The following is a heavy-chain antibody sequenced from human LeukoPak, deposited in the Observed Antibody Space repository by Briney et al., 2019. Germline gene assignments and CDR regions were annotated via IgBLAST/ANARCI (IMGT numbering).Heavy chain of an antibody. Sequence: SETLSLTCTVSGGSISGYYWSWIRPPPGKGREWIGYIFYSGSTNYNPSLKSRVTISVDTSKNQFSLKLSSVTAADTAVYYCARGEWDLLFDYWGQGTLVTVSS. CDR3: ARGEWDLLFDY. V-gene: IGHV4-59*01. J-gene: IGHJ4*02. CDR1: GGSISGYY. CDR2: IFYSGST. D-gene: IGHD1-26*01.